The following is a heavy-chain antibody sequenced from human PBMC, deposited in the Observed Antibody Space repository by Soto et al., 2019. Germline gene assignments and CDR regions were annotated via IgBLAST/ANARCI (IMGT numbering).Heavy chain of an antibody. Sequence: EAQLVESGGGLVQPGGSLRLSCAASGFTFTNYWMSWVRQAPGKGLEWVANIKQDGSEKYYADSAKGRFIISRDNAKNSLYLQMNSLRAEDTAVYYCARDMGVFWSGYPEGGFDYWGQGTPVTVSS. V-gene: IGHV3-7*01. J-gene: IGHJ4*02. CDR3: ARDMGVFWSGYPEGGFDY. D-gene: IGHD3-3*01. CDR1: GFTFTNYW. CDR2: IKQDGSEK.